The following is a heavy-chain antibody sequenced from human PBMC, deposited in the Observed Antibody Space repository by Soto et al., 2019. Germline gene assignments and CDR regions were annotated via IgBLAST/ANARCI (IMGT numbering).Heavy chain of an antibody. Sequence: EVQLVESGGGLVQPGRSLRLSCTASGFTFDDFAMHWVRQAPGEGLEWVSGISWDSGKVGYADSVKGRFTISRDNAKNALYLQMKSLIVEATALYYCAKDKGTTAGQRGAVDVWGQGTMVTVSS. CDR3: AKDKGTTAGQRGAVDV. J-gene: IGHJ3*01. CDR2: ISWDSGKV. D-gene: IGHD4-17*01. CDR1: GFTFDDFA. V-gene: IGHV3-9*01.